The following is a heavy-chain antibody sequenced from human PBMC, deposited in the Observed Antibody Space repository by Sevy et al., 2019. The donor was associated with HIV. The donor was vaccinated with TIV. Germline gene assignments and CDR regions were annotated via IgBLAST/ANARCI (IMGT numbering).Heavy chain of an antibody. J-gene: IGHJ6*02. V-gene: IGHV3-30-3*01. CDR2: ISYDGSNK. D-gene: IGHD3-3*01. CDR1: GFTFSSYA. Sequence: GGSLRLSCAASGFTFSSYAMHWVRQAPGKGLEWVAVISYDGSNKYYADSVKGRFTISRDNSKNTLYLQMSSLRAEDTDVYYCARGDFWSGYHYYYYGMDVWGQGTTVTVSS. CDR3: ARGDFWSGYHYYYYGMDV.